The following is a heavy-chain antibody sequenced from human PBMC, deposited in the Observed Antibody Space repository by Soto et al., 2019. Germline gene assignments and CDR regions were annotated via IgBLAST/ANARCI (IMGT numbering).Heavy chain of an antibody. J-gene: IGHJ3*02. CDR2: ISGSGGST. D-gene: IGHD3-9*01. V-gene: IGHV3-23*01. CDR1: GFTFSSYA. Sequence: GGSLRLSCAASGFTFSSYAMSWVRQAPGKGLEWVSAISGSGGSTYYADSVKGRFTISRDNSKNTLYLQMNSLRAEETAVYYCANILGGYDILTGYFLRGLAFDIWGQGTMVTVSS. CDR3: ANILGGYDILTGYFLRGLAFDI.